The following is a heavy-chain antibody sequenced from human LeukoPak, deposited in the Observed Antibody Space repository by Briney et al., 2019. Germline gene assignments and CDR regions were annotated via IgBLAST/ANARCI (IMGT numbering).Heavy chain of an antibody. J-gene: IGHJ4*02. CDR1: GGSFSGYY. Sequence: SETLSLTCAVYGGSFSGYYWSWIRQPPGKGLEWIGEINHSGSTNYNPSLKSRVTISVDTSKNQFSLKLSSVTAADTAVYYCARCSGSYDFDYWGQGTLVTVSS. V-gene: IGHV4-34*01. D-gene: IGHD1-26*01. CDR3: ARCSGSYDFDY. CDR2: INHSGST.